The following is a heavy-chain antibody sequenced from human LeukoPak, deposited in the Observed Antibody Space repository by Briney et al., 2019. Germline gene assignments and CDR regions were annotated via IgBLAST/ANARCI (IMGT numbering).Heavy chain of an antibody. D-gene: IGHD4-17*01. CDR3: AREGDTLYGDYEAFDI. Sequence: GGSLTLSCAASGFTFSSYGMHWVRQAPGKGLEWVAVIWNDGSNKYYADSVKGRFTISRDNSKNTLYLQMNSLRAEDTAVYYCAREGDTLYGDYEAFDIWGQGTMVTVSS. J-gene: IGHJ3*02. V-gene: IGHV3-33*01. CDR1: GFTFSSYG. CDR2: IWNDGSNK.